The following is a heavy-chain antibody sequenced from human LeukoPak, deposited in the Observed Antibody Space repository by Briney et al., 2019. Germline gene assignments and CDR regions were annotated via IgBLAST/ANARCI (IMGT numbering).Heavy chain of an antibody. V-gene: IGHV3-23*01. J-gene: IGHJ4*02. CDR2: FKTNSGQV. D-gene: IGHD1-26*01. CDR3: ARYSGSYYYPPAWDL. Sequence: GGSLRLSCVASGFTFSDYAMNWVRQAPGKGLEWVSTFKTNSGQVYHAESVRGRFTISRDNSKNTLYLQMDSLRADDTAVYYCARYSGSYYYPPAWDLWGQGTLVTVSS. CDR1: GFTFSDYA.